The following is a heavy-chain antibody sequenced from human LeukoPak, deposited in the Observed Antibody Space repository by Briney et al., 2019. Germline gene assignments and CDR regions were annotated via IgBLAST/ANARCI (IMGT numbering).Heavy chain of an antibody. CDR2: VFHTVRT. CDR3: ATPGDYGDYVDAFDI. D-gene: IGHD4-17*01. Sequence: SGTLCVTPHVPSFSIRSGYYWGWIRQPPGKGLEWIGSVFHTVRTYYSTSLNTRVSISIDTSKNQFSLKLSSVTAADTAVYYCATPGDYGDYVDAFDIWGQGTMVTVSS. V-gene: IGHV4-38-2*01. J-gene: IGHJ3*02. CDR1: SFSIRSGYY.